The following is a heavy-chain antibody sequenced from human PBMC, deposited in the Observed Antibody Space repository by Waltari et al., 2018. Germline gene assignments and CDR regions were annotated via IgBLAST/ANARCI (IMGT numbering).Heavy chain of an antibody. D-gene: IGHD6-13*01. CDR2: IIPMFETA. V-gene: IGHV1-69*05. CDR1: GGSFSTYA. Sequence: QVQLVQSGAEVKKPGSSVKVSCKASGGSFSTYAITWVRQAPGQGLEWMGVIIPMFETANYAQNFQERVTITTDGSMTSAYMELSSLTSEDTAVYYCARGGLYGQQLLESAFEIWGQGTKVTVAS. J-gene: IGHJ3*02. CDR3: ARGGLYGQQLLESAFEI.